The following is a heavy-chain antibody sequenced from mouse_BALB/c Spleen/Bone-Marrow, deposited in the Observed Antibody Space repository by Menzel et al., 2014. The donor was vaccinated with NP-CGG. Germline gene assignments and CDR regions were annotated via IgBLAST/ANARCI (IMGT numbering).Heavy chain of an antibody. V-gene: IGHV7-1*02. CDR2: SRNRAKYYTT. CDR1: GFTFSDFY. J-gene: IGHJ3*01. Sequence: DVKLVESGGGLVQPGDSLRLSCATSGFTFSDFYMEWVRQPPGKRLEWIATSRNRAKYYTTEYSASVKGRFIGSRDTSQSVLYLQMNALRAEDTAIYYCARDVGYGNYFVYWGQGTLVTVSA. D-gene: IGHD2-10*02. CDR3: ARDVGYGNYFVY.